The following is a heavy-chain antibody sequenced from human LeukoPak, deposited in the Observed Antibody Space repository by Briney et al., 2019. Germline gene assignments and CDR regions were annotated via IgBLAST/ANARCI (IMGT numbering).Heavy chain of an antibody. D-gene: IGHD1-26*01. J-gene: IGHJ3*02. CDR1: GGSISSYF. Sequence: SETLSLTCTVSGGSISSYFWSWIRQPPGKGLEWIAYIHYSENTNYNPSLKSRVAISVDTSKNQFSLKLSSVTAADTAVYYCARDRRWELLHAFDIWGQGTMVTVSS. CDR3: ARDRRWELLHAFDI. V-gene: IGHV4-59*01. CDR2: IHYSENT.